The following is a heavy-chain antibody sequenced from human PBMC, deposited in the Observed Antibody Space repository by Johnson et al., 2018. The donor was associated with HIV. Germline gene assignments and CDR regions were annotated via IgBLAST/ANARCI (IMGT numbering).Heavy chain of an antibody. J-gene: IGHJ3*02. CDR3: AREASGSLDAFDI. D-gene: IGHD1-26*01. CDR2: ISSNGGST. V-gene: IGHV3-64*01. Sequence: MLLVESGGGLVQPGGSLRLSCAASGFTFSSYAMHWVRQAPGKGLEYVSAISSNGGSTYYANSVKGRFTISRDNSKTTLYLQIGSLRAEDMAVYYCAREASGSLDAFDIWGQGTMVTVSS. CDR1: GFTFSSYA.